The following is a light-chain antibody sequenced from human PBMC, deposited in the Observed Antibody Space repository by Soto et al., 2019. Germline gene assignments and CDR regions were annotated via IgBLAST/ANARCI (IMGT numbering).Light chain of an antibody. Sequence: SALTQPASVNGSPGQSTTISCTGTSSDVGSYNLVSWYQQHPGKAPKLMIYEVSKRPSGVSNRFSGSKSGNTASLTISGLQAEDEADYYCCSYAGSSTYIFGTGTKVTVL. J-gene: IGLJ1*01. V-gene: IGLV2-23*02. CDR3: CSYAGSSTYI. CDR1: SSDVGSYNL. CDR2: EVS.